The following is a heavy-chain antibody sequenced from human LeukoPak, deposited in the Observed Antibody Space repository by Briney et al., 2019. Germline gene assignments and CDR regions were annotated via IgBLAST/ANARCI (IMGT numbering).Heavy chain of an antibody. J-gene: IGHJ5*02. CDR2: IYYSGST. D-gene: IGHD2-2*01. Sequence: SETLSLTCTVSGGSISSGSYYWSWIRQPPGKGLEWIGYIYYSGSTNYNPSLKSRVTISVDTSKNQFSLKLSSVTAADTAVYYCARTKYCSSTSCYWFDPWGQGTLVTVSS. V-gene: IGHV4-61*01. CDR1: GGSISSGSYY. CDR3: ARTKYCSSTSCYWFDP.